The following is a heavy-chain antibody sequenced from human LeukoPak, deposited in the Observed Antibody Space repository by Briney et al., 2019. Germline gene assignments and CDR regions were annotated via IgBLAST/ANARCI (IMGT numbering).Heavy chain of an antibody. J-gene: IGHJ4*02. CDR2: ISSSSSYI. CDR1: GFTFSSYS. CDR3: AKFTAPFGPSPFDY. D-gene: IGHD2-21*02. Sequence: GGSLRLSCAASGFTFSSYSMNWVRQAPGKGLEWVSSISSSSSYIYYADSVKGRFTISRDNAKNSLYLQMNSLRAEDTAVYYCAKFTAPFGPSPFDYWGQGTLVTVSS. V-gene: IGHV3-21*04.